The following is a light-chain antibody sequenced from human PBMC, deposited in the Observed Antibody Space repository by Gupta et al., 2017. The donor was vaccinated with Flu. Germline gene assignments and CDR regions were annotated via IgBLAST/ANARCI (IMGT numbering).Light chain of an antibody. J-gene: IGKJ5*01. V-gene: IGKV3-11*01. CDR2: DAV. Sequence: EIVLTQSPATLSLSPGERATLSCRARQSVRSYLAWYQQKPGQAPRLLIYDAVNRDIGITARFRGSGYGKDFTLTISSREQEDFAGYYCQQRSNWPRLTFGQGTRMEIK. CDR3: QQRSNWPRLT. CDR1: QSVRSY.